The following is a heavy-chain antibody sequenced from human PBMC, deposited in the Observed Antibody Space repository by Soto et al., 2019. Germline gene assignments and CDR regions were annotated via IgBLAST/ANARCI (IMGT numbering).Heavy chain of an antibody. CDR2: IYSSGDT. D-gene: IGHD2-15*01. J-gene: IGHJ4*02. V-gene: IGHV3-53*02. CDR1: GFTVSSNY. CDR3: AREGGGVYCSGGSCYGRYFDH. Sequence: EVQLVETGGGLMQRGGSLRLSCAASGFTVSSNYMSWVRQAPGKGLEWVSIIYSSGDTFYADSVKGRFTISRDNSENTLYLQMTSLSAEDTAVYYCAREGGGVYCSGGSCYGRYFDHWGQGTLVTVSA.